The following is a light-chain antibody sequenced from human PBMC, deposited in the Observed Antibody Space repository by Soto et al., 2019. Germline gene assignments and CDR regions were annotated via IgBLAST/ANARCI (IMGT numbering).Light chain of an antibody. V-gene: IGLV2-14*01. CDR2: EVR. CDR1: MRDVGAYNL. J-gene: IGLJ3*02. Sequence: QSVLTQPSSLSGPAGQSITISCSGTMRDVGAYNLVSWYQQHPGTAPKLIIYEVRNRPSGISSRFSGSRSGNMASLTISGLQPEDEGDYYCSAYTARSTLVFGGGTKVTVL. CDR3: SAYTARSTLV.